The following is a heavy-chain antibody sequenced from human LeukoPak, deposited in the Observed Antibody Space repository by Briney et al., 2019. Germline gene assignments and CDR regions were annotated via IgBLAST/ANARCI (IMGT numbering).Heavy chain of an antibody. Sequence: ASVKVSCKVSGYTLTELSMHWVRQAPGEGLEWMGGFDPEDGETIYAQKFQGRVTMTEDTSTDTAYMEVSSLRSEDTAVYYCAPSWGSSGWYSWFDPWGQGTVVTVSS. V-gene: IGHV1-24*01. CDR1: GYTLTELS. D-gene: IGHD6-19*01. CDR3: APSWGSSGWYSWFDP. CDR2: FDPEDGET. J-gene: IGHJ5*02.